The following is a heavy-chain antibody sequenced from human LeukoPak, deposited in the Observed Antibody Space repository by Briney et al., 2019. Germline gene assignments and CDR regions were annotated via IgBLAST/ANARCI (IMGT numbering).Heavy chain of an antibody. CDR2: VYYSGIT. CDR3: ARQRGYHYDSTTNRFSDL. Sequence: SETLSLTCTVPGGSISSSSYYWGWIRQPPGKGLEWIGSVYYSGITYYNPSLKSRVTISVDTSKNQFSLRLSSVTAADTAVYYCARQRGYHYDSTTNRFSDLWGQGTRVTVSS. J-gene: IGHJ5*02. CDR1: GGSISSSSYY. D-gene: IGHD3-22*01. V-gene: IGHV4-39*01.